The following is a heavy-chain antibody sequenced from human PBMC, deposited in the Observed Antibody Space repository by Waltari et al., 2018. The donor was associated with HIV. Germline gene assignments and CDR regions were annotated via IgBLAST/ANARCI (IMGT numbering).Heavy chain of an antibody. J-gene: IGHJ6*02. CDR3: ARSGYFDSSGSRNYHYYGMDV. CDR1: GYRFSSYG. CDR2: VTDYNGNT. Sequence: QVQLIQSGAEVKKPGASVKVSCTASGYRFSSYGITWVRQAPGQGLEWLGSVTDYNGNTYYAQSLQGRVSMTTDTYTNTAYMTLRSLRSDDTAIYFCARSGYFDSSGSRNYHYYGMDVWGQGTTVTVSS. V-gene: IGHV1-18*01. D-gene: IGHD3-22*01.